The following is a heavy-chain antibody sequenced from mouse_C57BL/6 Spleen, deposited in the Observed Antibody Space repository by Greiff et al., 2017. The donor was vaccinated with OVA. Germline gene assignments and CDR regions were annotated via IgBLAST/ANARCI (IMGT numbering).Heavy chain of an antibody. D-gene: IGHD1-1*01. Sequence: VQLQQSGAELVKPGASVKLSCKASGYTFSSSWMKWVKQRPGKGLEWIGQIDSADGDTNYNQKFKGKATLTVDTSSSAAYMQLSSLTSEDSAVYSVEREEYDGRREVFDYWGQGTTLTVSS. J-gene: IGHJ2*01. CDR1: GYTFSSSW. V-gene: IGHV1-50*01. CDR3: EREEYDGRREVFDY. CDR2: IDSADGDT.